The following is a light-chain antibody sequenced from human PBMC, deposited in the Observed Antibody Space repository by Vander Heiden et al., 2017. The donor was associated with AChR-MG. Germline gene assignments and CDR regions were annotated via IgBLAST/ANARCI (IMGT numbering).Light chain of an antibody. CDR2: DVS. J-gene: IGLJ3*02. V-gene: IGLV2-14*01. Sequence: QSALPQPASVSGSPGQSITISCPGTSSDVGGYNYVSWYQQHPGKAPKLMIYDVSKRPSVVSNRFSGSKSGNTASLTISGLQAEDEADYYCSSYTSSSTPWVFGGGTKLTVL. CDR1: SSDVGGYNY. CDR3: SSYTSSSTPWV.